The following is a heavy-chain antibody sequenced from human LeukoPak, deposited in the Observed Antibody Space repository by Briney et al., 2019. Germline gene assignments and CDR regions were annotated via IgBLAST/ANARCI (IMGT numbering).Heavy chain of an antibody. CDR1: GFTFDTYA. V-gene: IGHV3-23*01. CDR3: ASQKANFYDSSGDV. D-gene: IGHD3-22*01. CDR2: ITAGGGGT. J-gene: IGHJ6*02. Sequence: PGGSLRLSCAASGFTFDTYAMSWVRQAPGKGLEWVSGITAGGGGTYHADSVKGRFTISRDNSKNILYLQMNSLRAEDTALYYCASQKANFYDSSGDVWGQGTTVTVSS.